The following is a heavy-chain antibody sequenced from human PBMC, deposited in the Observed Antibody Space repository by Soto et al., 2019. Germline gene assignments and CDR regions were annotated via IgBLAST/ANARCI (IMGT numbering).Heavy chain of an antibody. D-gene: IGHD3-9*01. CDR1: GFEFNNSV. Sequence: EVHVLESGGDLVQPGGSLRLSCTASGFEFNNSVLRWVPQAPGKGWEWVASISGNGGSTYYADSGKGRFTFSRENSKNTVYLQMNHLRDEDTAVYVCAKVARPEDVLPGSYGVYYFYYMDVWGEGTTVTVS. J-gene: IGHJ6*03. CDR2: ISGNGGST. V-gene: IGHV3-23*01. CDR3: AKVARPEDVLPGSYGVYYFYYMDV.